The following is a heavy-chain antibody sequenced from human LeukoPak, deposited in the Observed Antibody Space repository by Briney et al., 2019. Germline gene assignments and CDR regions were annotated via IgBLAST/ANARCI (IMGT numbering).Heavy chain of an antibody. CDR3: ARDPYFDSSGYPYYFDY. CDR2: ISYDGSKK. J-gene: IGHJ4*02. Sequence: PEGSLRLSCAASGFTFNSYAMHWVRQAPGKGLEWVAVISYDGSKKYHADSVKGRFTISRDNSKNTLSLQMNSLRAEDTAVYYCARDPYFDSSGYPYYFDYWGQGTLVTVSS. V-gene: IGHV3-30*01. D-gene: IGHD3-22*01. CDR1: GFTFNSYA.